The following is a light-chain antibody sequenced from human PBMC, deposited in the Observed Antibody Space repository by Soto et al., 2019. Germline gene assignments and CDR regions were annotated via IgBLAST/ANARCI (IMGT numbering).Light chain of an antibody. CDR2: GAS. J-gene: IGKJ1*01. V-gene: IGKV3-20*01. Sequence: EIVLAQSPGTLSLSPGESATLSCRASQSVSSSFLAWYQQKAGQAPRLLIYGASRRATGIPGRFSGSGSGTDFTLTISRLEPEDFAVYYCQQYVSSPWAFGQGTRWIS. CDR1: QSVSSSF. CDR3: QQYVSSPWA.